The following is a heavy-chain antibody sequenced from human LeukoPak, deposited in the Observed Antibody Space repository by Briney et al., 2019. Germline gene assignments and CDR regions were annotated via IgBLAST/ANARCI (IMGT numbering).Heavy chain of an antibody. D-gene: IGHD1-7*01. Sequence: GGSLRLSCAASGFTFSSYSMNWVRQAPGKGLEWVSYISSSSSTIYYADPVKGRFTISRDNSKNTLYLQMNSLKTEDTAVYYCTTDLNNWNYAVIWGQGTMVTVSS. J-gene: IGHJ3*02. V-gene: IGHV3-48*01. CDR1: GFTFSSYS. CDR2: ISSSSSTI. CDR3: TTDLNNWNYAVI.